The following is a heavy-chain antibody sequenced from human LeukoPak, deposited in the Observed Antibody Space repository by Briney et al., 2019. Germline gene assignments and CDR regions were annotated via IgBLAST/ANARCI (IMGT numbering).Heavy chain of an antibody. D-gene: IGHD5-18*01. J-gene: IGHJ4*02. Sequence: NPSETLSLTCTVSGGSISSYYWSWIRQPPGKGLEWIGYIYYSGSTNYNPSLKSRVTISVDTSKNQFSLKLSSVTAADTAVYYCANVVDTAMVPIDYRGQGTLVTVSS. V-gene: IGHV4-59*01. CDR3: ANVVDTAMVPIDY. CDR2: IYYSGST. CDR1: GGSISSYY.